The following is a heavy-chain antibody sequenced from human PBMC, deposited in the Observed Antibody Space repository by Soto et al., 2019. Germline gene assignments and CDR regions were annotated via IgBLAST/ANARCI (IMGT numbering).Heavy chain of an antibody. CDR1: GFTFSSYS. CDR2: ISSSSSTI. V-gene: IGHV3-48*02. CDR3: ARGAAMGATTYYYGMDV. Sequence: EVQLVESGGGLVQPGGSLRLSCAASGFTFSSYSMNWVRQAPGKGLEWVSYISSSSSTIYYADSVKGRFTISRDNAKNSLYLQMNSLRDEDTAVYYCARGAAMGATTYYYGMDVWGQGTTDTVSS. D-gene: IGHD1-26*01. J-gene: IGHJ6*02.